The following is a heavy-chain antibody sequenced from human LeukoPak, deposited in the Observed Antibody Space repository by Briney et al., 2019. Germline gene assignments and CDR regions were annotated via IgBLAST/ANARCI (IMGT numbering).Heavy chain of an antibody. D-gene: IGHD1-1*01. Sequence: GGSLRLSCAASGFTFSDYHMSWIRQAPGKGLEWVSYISSSRSTIYYADSVKGRFTISRDNAKNSLYLQMNSLRAEDTAVYYCARDFYSWNDGGFDPWGQGTLVTVSS. CDR2: ISSSRSTI. J-gene: IGHJ5*02. CDR3: ARDFYSWNDGGFDP. V-gene: IGHV3-11*01. CDR1: GFTFSDYH.